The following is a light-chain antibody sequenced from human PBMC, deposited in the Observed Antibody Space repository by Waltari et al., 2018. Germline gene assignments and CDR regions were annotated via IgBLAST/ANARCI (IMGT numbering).Light chain of an antibody. J-gene: IGLJ2*01. CDR3: KSRDSSGNHVV. V-gene: IGLV3-19*01. CDR2: GKN. CDR1: SRSRYY. Sequence: SSEVTQDPAVSVALGQTVRITCQGDSRSRYYASWYQQKPGKAPVLVIYGKNNRPSGIPDRFSGSSSGNTASLTITGAQAEDEADYYCKSRDSSGNHVVFGGGTKLTVL.